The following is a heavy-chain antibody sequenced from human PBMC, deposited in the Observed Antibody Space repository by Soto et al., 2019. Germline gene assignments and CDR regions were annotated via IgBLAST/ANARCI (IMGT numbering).Heavy chain of an antibody. Sequence: DYLQLCGKVSGYSFSDHWIGWVRQMPGKGLEWMGIIYPGDSDIRYSPSFQGQVTISADKSISTAYLQWRSLKASDTATYYCARRDGFKIDYWGQGTPVT. V-gene: IGHV5-51*01. J-gene: IGHJ4*02. CDR2: IYPGDSDI. D-gene: IGHD5-12*01. CDR3: ARRDGFKIDY. CDR1: GYSFSDHW.